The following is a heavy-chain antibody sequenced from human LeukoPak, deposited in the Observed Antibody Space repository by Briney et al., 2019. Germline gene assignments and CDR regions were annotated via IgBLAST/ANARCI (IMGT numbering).Heavy chain of an antibody. D-gene: IGHD2-2*01. J-gene: IGHJ4*02. CDR3: VRHLSDITSCPNY. V-gene: IGHV5-51*01. CDR1: GYTFATYW. Sequence: GASLKISCKCSGYTFATYWIGWVRQPPGNGLEWMGIIYPGDYRATYSPSCQGQVTISADKSIRIAYLQWSSLKASDSAIYYCVRHLSDITSCPNYWGPGTLITVAS. CDR2: IYPGDYRA.